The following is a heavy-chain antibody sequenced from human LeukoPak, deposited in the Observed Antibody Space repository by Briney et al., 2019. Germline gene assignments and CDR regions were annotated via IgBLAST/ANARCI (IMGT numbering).Heavy chain of an antibody. CDR2: IYTSGST. V-gene: IGHV4-59*10. J-gene: IGHJ3*02. D-gene: IGHD3-3*01. CDR3: ARVFPNYDFWSGYGDAFDI. Sequence: SSETLSLTCAVYGGSFSGYYWSWIRQPAGKGLEWIGRIYTSGSTNYNPSLKSRVTMSVDTSKNQFSLKLSSVTAADTAVYYCARVFPNYDFWSGYGDAFDIWGQGTMVTVSS. CDR1: GGSFSGYY.